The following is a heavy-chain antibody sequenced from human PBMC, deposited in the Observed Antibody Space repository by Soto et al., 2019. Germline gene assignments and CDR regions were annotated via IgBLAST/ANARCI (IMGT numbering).Heavy chain of an antibody. CDR1: GYTFTGYY. Sequence: ASVKVSCKASGYTFTGYYMHWVRQAPGQGLEWMGWINPNSGGTNYAQKFQGWVTMTRDTSISTAYMELSRLRSDDTAVYYCARGLSTGPGSGYSLDNWGPGTLVTVSS. J-gene: IGHJ4*02. D-gene: IGHD3-22*01. CDR3: ARGLSTGPGSGYSLDN. CDR2: INPNSGGT. V-gene: IGHV1-2*04.